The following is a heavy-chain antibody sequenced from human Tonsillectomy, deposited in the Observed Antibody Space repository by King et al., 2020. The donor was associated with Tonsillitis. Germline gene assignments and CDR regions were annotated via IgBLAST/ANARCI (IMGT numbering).Heavy chain of an antibody. D-gene: IGHD2-15*01. CDR2: ILPIFDKA. V-gene: IGHV1-69*12. Sequence: QLVQSGADVKKPGSSVKVSCKISGGTFSSYAIHWVRQAPGQGLEWMGGILPIFDKADYAQNFQGRVTITADESTSTAYMEMSSLTSGDTAVYYCARGAAAPASWLDPWGQGTLVTVSS. J-gene: IGHJ5*02. CDR3: ARGAAAPASWLDP. CDR1: GGTFSSYA.